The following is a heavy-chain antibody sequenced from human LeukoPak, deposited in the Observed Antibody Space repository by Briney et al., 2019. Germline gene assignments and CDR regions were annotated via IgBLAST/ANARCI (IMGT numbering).Heavy chain of an antibody. J-gene: IGHJ4*02. CDR1: GGSFSGYY. V-gene: IGHV4-34*01. Sequence: PSETLSLTCAVYGGSFSGYYWSWIRQPPGKGLEWIGEINHSGSTNYNPSLKSRVTISVDTSKNQFSLKLSSVTAADTAVYYCALGRLYGSGSYSLFDYWGQGTLVTVSS. CDR2: INHSGST. D-gene: IGHD3-10*01. CDR3: ALGRLYGSGSYSLFDY.